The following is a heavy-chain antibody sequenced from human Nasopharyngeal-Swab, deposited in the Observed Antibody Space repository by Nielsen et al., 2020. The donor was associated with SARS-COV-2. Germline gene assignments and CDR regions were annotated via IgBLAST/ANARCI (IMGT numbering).Heavy chain of an antibody. CDR3: SSEGILTGYIYYYGMDV. Sequence: GESLKISCGASGLSFSDSAMHWVRQASGKGPEWVSRIRSKANSYATGYAESVKGRFTISRDDSKNTAYLQMNSLKTEDTAVYYCSSEGILTGYIYYYGMDVWGQGTTVTVSS. J-gene: IGHJ6*02. V-gene: IGHV3-73*01. CDR2: IRSKANSYAT. CDR1: GLSFSDSA. D-gene: IGHD3-9*01.